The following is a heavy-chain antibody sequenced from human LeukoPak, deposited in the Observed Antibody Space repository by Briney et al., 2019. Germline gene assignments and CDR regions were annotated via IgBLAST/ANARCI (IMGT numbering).Heavy chain of an antibody. D-gene: IGHD6-13*01. CDR3: AKEELAPHAFDI. Sequence: PGGSLRLSCAASGFTFSSYGMHWVRQAPGKGLEWVAFIRYDGSNKYYADSVEGRFTISRDNSKNTLYLQMNSLRAEDTAVYYCAKEELAPHAFDIWGQGTMVTVSS. V-gene: IGHV3-30*02. J-gene: IGHJ3*02. CDR1: GFTFSSYG. CDR2: IRYDGSNK.